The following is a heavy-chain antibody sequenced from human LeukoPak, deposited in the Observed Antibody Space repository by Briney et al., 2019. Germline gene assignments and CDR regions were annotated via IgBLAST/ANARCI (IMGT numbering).Heavy chain of an antibody. D-gene: IGHD6-13*01. Sequence: GGSLRLSCAASGFTLSSYWMHWVRQAPGKGLVWVSRINSDGSTTSYADSVKGRFTISRDNSRNTLYLQMNSLRAEDTAVYYCARADRYGTTWYGRVDYWGQGTLVTVSS. V-gene: IGHV3-74*01. J-gene: IGHJ4*02. CDR3: ARADRYGTTWYGRVDY. CDR2: INSDGSTT. CDR1: GFTLSSYW.